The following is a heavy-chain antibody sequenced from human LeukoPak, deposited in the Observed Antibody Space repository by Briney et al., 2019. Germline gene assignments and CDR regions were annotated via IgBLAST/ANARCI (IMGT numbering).Heavy chain of an antibody. V-gene: IGHV3-9*01. D-gene: IGHD2-2*01. CDR1: GFTFYDYA. Sequence: GRSLRLSCAASGFTFYDYAMHWVREAPGKGVEWVSGISWNSGSIGYADSVKGRFTISRDNAKNSLYLQMNSLRAEDTALYYCAKAPDIVVVPAAADYWGQGTLVTVSS. CDR2: ISWNSGSI. J-gene: IGHJ4*02. CDR3: AKAPDIVVVPAAADY.